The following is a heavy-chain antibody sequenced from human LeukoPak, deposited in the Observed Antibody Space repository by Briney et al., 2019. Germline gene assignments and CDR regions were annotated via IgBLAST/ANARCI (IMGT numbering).Heavy chain of an antibody. J-gene: IGHJ4*02. Sequence: ASVKVSCKASGYTFTGYYMRWVRQAPGQGLEWMGRINPNSGGTNYAQKFQGRVTMTRDTSISTAYMELSRLRSDDTAVYYCASSRERIAAAGRDEFDYWGQGTLVTVSS. CDR2: INPNSGGT. V-gene: IGHV1-2*06. D-gene: IGHD6-13*01. CDR3: ASSRERIAAAGRDEFDY. CDR1: GYTFTGYY.